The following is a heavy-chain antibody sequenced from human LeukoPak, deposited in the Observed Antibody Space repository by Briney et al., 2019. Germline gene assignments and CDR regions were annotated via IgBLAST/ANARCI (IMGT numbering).Heavy chain of an antibody. CDR2: IYYSGST. D-gene: IGHD2-2*03. Sequence: SETLSLTCTVSGGSISSSSYYWGWLRQPPGKGLEWIGSIYYSGSTYYNPSLKSRVTISVDTSKNQFSLKLSSVTAADTAVYYCARRRGYCSSTSCYAFRDWGQGTLVTVSS. CDR1: GGSISSSSYY. V-gene: IGHV4-39*01. J-gene: IGHJ4*02. CDR3: ARRRGYCSSTSCYAFRD.